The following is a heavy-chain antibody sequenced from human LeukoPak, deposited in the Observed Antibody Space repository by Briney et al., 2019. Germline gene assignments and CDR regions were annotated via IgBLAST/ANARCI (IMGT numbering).Heavy chain of an antibody. CDR2: IKQDGSEK. D-gene: IGHD6-19*01. CDR1: GFTFSSYW. V-gene: IGHV3-7*01. CDR3: ARDGGIAVAGPFFDY. J-gene: IGHJ4*02. Sequence: GGSLRLSCAASGFTFSSYWMSWVRQAPGKGLEWVANIKQDGSEKYYVDSVKGRFTISRDNAKNSLYLQMNSLRAEDTAVYYCARDGGIAVAGPFFDYWGQGTLVTVSS.